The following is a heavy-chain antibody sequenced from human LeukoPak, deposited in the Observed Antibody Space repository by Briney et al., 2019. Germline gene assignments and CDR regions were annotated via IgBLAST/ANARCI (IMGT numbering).Heavy chain of an antibody. D-gene: IGHD3-16*02. Sequence: GASVKLSCKASGYTFTSYAMHWVRQAPGQRLEWMGWINAGNGNTKYSQKFQGRVTITRDTSASTAYMELSSLRSEDTAVYYCARVSDSDYVWGSYPYWGQGTLVTVSS. CDR3: ARVSDSDYVWGSYPY. CDR1: GYTFTSYA. CDR2: INAGNGNT. V-gene: IGHV1-3*01. J-gene: IGHJ4*02.